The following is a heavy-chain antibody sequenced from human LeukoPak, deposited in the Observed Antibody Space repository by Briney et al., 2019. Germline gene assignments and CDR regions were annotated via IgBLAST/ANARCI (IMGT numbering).Heavy chain of an antibody. CDR2: IIPIFGTA. CDR1: GGTFSSYA. CDR3: ARAIAAAGTYYYYGMDV. J-gene: IGHJ6*02. V-gene: IGHV1-69*13. Sequence: GASVKVSCKASGGTFSSYAISWVRQAPGQELEWMGGIIPIFGTANYAQKFQGRVTITADESTSTAYMELSSLRSEDTAVYYCARAIAAAGTYYYYGMDVWGQGTTVTVSS. D-gene: IGHD6-13*01.